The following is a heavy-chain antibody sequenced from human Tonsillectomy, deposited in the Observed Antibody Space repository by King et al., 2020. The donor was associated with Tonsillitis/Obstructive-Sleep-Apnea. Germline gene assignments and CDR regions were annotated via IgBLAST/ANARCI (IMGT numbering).Heavy chain of an antibody. D-gene: IGHD3-3*01. J-gene: IGHJ4*02. Sequence: VQLQESGPGLVKPSETLSLTCTVSGGSISSYYWSWIRQPPGKGLEWIGYIYYSGSTNYNPSLKSRVTISVDTSKNQFSLKLSSVTAADTAVYYCARRAPSRDTIFGVVTAYYFDYWGQGTLVTVSS. CDR2: IYYSGST. CDR3: ARRAPSRDTIFGVVTAYYFDY. V-gene: IGHV4-59*01. CDR1: GGSISSYY.